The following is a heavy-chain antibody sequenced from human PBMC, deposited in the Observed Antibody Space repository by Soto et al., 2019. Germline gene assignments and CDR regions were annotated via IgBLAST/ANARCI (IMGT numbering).Heavy chain of an antibody. V-gene: IGHV3-23*01. CDR2: LSRGGGST. J-gene: IGHJ3*02. CDR3: ARDGQYRTDGFDI. CDR1: GFTCSSHG. D-gene: IGHD5-12*01. Sequence: EAQLLESGGGSVQPGGSLRLSCAASGFTCSSHGISWIRQAPGKGLEWIAGLSRGGGSTYYVDSVKGRFTISRDNAKTTLDLIMKSLRVEDTALYYCARDGQYRTDGFDIWGQGTMVTVSS.